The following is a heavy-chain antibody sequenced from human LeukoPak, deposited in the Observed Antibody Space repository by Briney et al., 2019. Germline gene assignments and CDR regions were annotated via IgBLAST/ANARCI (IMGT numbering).Heavy chain of an antibody. CDR3: TTGDYDILTGYSD. V-gene: IGHV3-15*01. D-gene: IGHD3-9*01. J-gene: IGHJ4*02. CDR2: IKSKTDGGTT. Sequence: GGSLRLSCAASGFTFSNAWMSWVRQAPGKGLEWVGRIKSKTDGGTTDYAAPVKGRFTISRDDSKNTLYLQMNSLKTEDTAVYYCTTGDYDILTGYSDRGQGTLVTVSS. CDR1: GFTFSNAW.